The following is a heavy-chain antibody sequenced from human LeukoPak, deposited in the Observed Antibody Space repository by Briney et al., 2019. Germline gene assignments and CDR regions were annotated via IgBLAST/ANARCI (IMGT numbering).Heavy chain of an antibody. CDR2: ISAYNGNT. CDR3: ARTDIVATDDKIYYYYGMDV. V-gene: IGHV1-18*01. J-gene: IGHJ6*02. Sequence: ASVKVSCMASGYTFTSYGISWVRQAPGQGLEWMGWISAYNGNTNYAQKLQGRVTMTTDTSTSTAYMELRSLRSDDTTVYYCARTDIVATDDKIYYYYGMDVWGQGTTVTVSS. D-gene: IGHD5-12*01. CDR1: GYTFTSYG.